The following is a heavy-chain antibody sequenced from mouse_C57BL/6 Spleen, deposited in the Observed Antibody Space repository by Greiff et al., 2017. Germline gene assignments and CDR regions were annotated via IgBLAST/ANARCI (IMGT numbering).Heavy chain of an antibody. CDR1: GYSFTSYY. Sequence: QVQLQQSGPELAKPGASVKISCKASGYSFTSYYIHWVKQRPGQGLEWIGWLYPGSGNTKYNEKFKGKATLTADTSSSTAYMQLSSLTSEDSGVYYCARDGAMDYWGQGTSVTVSS. J-gene: IGHJ4*01. D-gene: IGHD2-3*01. CDR2: LYPGSGNT. CDR3: ARDGAMDY. V-gene: IGHV1-66*01.